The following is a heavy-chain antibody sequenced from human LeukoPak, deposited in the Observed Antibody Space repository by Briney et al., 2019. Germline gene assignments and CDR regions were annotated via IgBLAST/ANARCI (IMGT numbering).Heavy chain of an antibody. V-gene: IGHV3-21*01. CDR2: ISSRSYG. D-gene: IGHD2-21*02. CDR1: GFTFSTSG. Sequence: GGSLRLSCAASGFTFSTSGMNWVRQAPGKGLEWVASISSRSYGYYADAVKGRFTISRDNARNSLYLQMNSLRAEDTALYYCARGGGDIPIDSWGQGTLVAVSS. J-gene: IGHJ4*02. CDR3: ARGGGDIPIDS.